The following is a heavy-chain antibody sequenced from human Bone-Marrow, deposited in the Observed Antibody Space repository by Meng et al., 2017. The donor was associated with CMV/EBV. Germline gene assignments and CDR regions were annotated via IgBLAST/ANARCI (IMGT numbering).Heavy chain of an antibody. D-gene: IGHD3-3*01. CDR1: GYSISSGYY. CDR3: ARAYSSAGYDFWSGYSYYFDY. V-gene: IGHV4-38-2*02. J-gene: IGHJ4*02. Sequence: SETLSLTCPVFGYSISSGYYWGWIRQPPGKGLEWIGSIYHSGSTYYNPSLKSRVTISVDTSKNQFSLKLSSVTAADTAVYYCARAYSSAGYDFWSGYSYYFDYWGQGTLVTVSS. CDR2: IYHSGST.